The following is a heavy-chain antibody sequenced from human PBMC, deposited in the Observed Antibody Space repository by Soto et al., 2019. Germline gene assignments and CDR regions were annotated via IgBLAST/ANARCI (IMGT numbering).Heavy chain of an antibody. CDR2: INPNSGGT. CDR3: AREGIAVAGTESPYYYYGLDV. D-gene: IGHD6-19*01. CDR1: VYRMTVDY. J-gene: IGHJ6*02. V-gene: IGHV1-2*02. Sequence: NGAWKPAVYRMTVDYGRWVRKNHRQGLEWMGWINPNSGGTNYAQKFQGRVTMTRDTSISTAYMELSRLRSDDTAVYYCAREGIAVAGTESPYYYYGLDVSGQGTTLTV.